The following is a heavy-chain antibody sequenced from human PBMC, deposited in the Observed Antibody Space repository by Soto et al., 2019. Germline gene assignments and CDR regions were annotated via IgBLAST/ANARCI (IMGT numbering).Heavy chain of an antibody. CDR1: GFTFSSYA. Sequence: GGSLRLSCAASGFTFSSYAMHWVRQAPGKGLEWVAVISYDGSNKYYADSVKGRFTISRDNSKNTLYLQMNSLRAEDTAVYYCAREYSGYDFNYYYYYGMDVWGQGTTVTVSS. CDR2: ISYDGSNK. V-gene: IGHV3-30-3*01. D-gene: IGHD5-12*01. CDR3: AREYSGYDFNYYYYYGMDV. J-gene: IGHJ6*02.